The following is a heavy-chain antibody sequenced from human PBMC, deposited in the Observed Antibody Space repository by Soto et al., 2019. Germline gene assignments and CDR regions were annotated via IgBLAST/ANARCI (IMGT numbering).Heavy chain of an antibody. V-gene: IGHV3-21*01. D-gene: IGHD2-15*01. CDR2: ISSSSSYI. CDR3: ARDLGSGAADIDY. J-gene: IGHJ4*02. Sequence: EVQLVESGGGLVKPGGSLRLSCAASGFTFSSYSMNWVRQAPGKGLEWVSSISSSSSYIYYADSVKGRFTISRDNAKNSLYLQMNSLRAEDTAVYYCARDLGSGAADIDYWGQGTLVTVSS. CDR1: GFTFSSYS.